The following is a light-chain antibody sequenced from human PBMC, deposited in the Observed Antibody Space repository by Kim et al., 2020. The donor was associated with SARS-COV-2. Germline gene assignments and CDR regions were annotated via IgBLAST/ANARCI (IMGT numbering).Light chain of an antibody. J-gene: IGKJ2*01. Sequence: EMVLTQSPGTLSLSPGERAILSCRASQSVTNNLLAWYQQKPGQAPRLLIYTTSRRATGIPDRFSGSGSETDFTLTISRLEPEDFAMYYCQQYGSSTSFTFGQGTNLEI. V-gene: IGKV3-20*01. CDR2: TTS. CDR3: QQYGSSTSFT. CDR1: QSVTNNL.